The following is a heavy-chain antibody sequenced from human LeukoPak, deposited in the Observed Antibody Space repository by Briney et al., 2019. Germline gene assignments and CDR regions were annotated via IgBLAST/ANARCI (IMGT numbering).Heavy chain of an antibody. CDR3: ARGALAVAGTGSLDC. Sequence: SETLSLTCGVSSGSICHYYGSWIPKSPGKGREWIGYIYYSGSTNYNPYLKSRVTISVDTSKKQFFLKLSSVTAADTAVYYCARGALAVAGTGSLDCWGQGTLVTVSS. V-gene: IGHV4-59*08. D-gene: IGHD6-19*01. J-gene: IGHJ4*02. CDR1: SGSICHYY. CDR2: IYYSGST.